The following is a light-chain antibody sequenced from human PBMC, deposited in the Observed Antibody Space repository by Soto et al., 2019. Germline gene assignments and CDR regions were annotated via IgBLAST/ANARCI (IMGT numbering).Light chain of an antibody. J-gene: IGKJ1*01. V-gene: IGKV1-5*03. CDR3: QQYMGYWT. CDR2: RTS. CDR1: QSVGSW. Sequence: DIQMTQSPSTLSASVGDRVTITCRASQSVGSWLAWYQQKPGKAHKLLIYRTSSLQSGVPSRFSGSGSGTEFTLTISSLQPDDVASHYCQQYMGYWTFGQGTKVEIK.